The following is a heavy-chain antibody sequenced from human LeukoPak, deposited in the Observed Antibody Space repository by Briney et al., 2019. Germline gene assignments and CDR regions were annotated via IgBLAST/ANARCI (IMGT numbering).Heavy chain of an antibody. CDR2: IYYSGST. J-gene: IGHJ3*02. CDR1: GGSISSYY. V-gene: IGHV4-59*01. D-gene: IGHD3-22*01. CDR3: ARDIDTMTNAFDI. Sequence: SETLSLTCTVSGGSISSYYWSWIRQPPGQGLEWIGYIYYSGSTNYNPSLKSRVTISVDTSKNQLSLKLSSVTAADTAVYYCARDIDTMTNAFDIWGQGTMVTVSS.